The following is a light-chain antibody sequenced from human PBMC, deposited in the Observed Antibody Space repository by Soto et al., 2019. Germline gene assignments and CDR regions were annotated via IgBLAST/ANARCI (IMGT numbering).Light chain of an antibody. CDR1: RSDVGDYNY. Sequence: QSALTQAPSASGFPGQSVTISCTGTRSDVGDYNYVSWYQQHPGKAPQLMIYEVNKRPSGVPDRFSGSKSGNTASLTVSGLQAEDEADYYCSSYAGNNHLLFGGGTQLTVL. CDR3: SSYAGNNHLL. V-gene: IGLV2-8*01. J-gene: IGLJ2*01. CDR2: EVN.